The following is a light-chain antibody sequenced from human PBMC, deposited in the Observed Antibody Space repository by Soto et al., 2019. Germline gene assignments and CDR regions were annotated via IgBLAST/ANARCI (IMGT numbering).Light chain of an antibody. V-gene: IGKV2-28*01. CDR2: LGS. CDR1: QSLLHSNGYNY. Sequence: DVVMTQSPLSLPVTLGQAASISCRSSQSLLHSNGYNYLDWYLQKPGQSPQLLIYLGSNRASGVPDRFSGSGSGTDFTLKISRVEAEDVGLYYCMQALQAPLTFGQGTKVDIK. J-gene: IGKJ1*01. CDR3: MQALQAPLT.